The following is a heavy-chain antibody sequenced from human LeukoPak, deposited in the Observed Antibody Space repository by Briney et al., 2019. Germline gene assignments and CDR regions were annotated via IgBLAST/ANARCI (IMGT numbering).Heavy chain of an antibody. CDR3: ARVHSSGYLAY. V-gene: IGHV1-3*01. Sequence: GASVKVSCKASGYTFTSYAMHWVRQAPGQRLEWMGWINAGNGNTKYSQKFQGRVTITRDTSASTAYVELSGLRSEDTAVYYCARVHSSGYLAYWGQGTLVTVSS. D-gene: IGHD6-19*01. CDR2: INAGNGNT. CDR1: GYTFTSYA. J-gene: IGHJ4*02.